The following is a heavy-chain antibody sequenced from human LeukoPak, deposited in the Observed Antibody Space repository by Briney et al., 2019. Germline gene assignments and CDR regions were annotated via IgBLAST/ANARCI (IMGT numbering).Heavy chain of an antibody. CDR1: GGSISSYY. CDR3: ARHAYSSRPRGHFDY. V-gene: IGHV4-59*08. D-gene: IGHD6-13*01. Sequence: SETLSLTCTVSGGSISSYYWSWIRQPPGKGLEWIGYIYYSGSTNYNPSLKSRVTISVDTSKNQFSLKLSSVTAADTAVYYCARHAYSSRPRGHFDYWGQGTLVTVSS. CDR2: IYYSGST. J-gene: IGHJ4*02.